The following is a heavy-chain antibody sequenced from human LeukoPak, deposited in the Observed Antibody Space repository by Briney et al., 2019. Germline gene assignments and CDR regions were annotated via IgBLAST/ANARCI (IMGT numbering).Heavy chain of an antibody. D-gene: IGHD2-2*01. CDR2: ISGSGGST. J-gene: IGHJ6*02. V-gene: IGHV3-23*01. Sequence: GGSLRLSCAASGFTFSSYAMSWVRQAPGKGLEGVSAISGSGGSTYYADSVKGRFTISRDNSKNTLYLQMNSLRAEDTAVYYCAKEDIVVVPAARGGNYYYYGMDVWGQGTTVTVSS. CDR1: GFTFSSYA. CDR3: AKEDIVVVPAARGGNYYYYGMDV.